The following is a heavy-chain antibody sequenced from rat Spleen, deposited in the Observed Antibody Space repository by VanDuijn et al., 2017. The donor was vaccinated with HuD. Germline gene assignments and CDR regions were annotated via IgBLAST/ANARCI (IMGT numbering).Heavy chain of an antibody. D-gene: IGHD1-6*01. CDR2: ITTGGGST. CDR3: ETHRQTRIPTGYFDD. J-gene: IGHJ2*01. V-gene: IGHV5-27*01. CDR1: GFTFSRYY. Sequence: EVQLVESGGDLVQSGRSLRLSCAASGFTFSRYYMAWVRQAPTKGLEWVSYITTGGGSTYYRDSVKGRFTISRDNTKSTIYLQMDSLRSEDTATYHRETHRQTRIPTGYFDDGGQGVMVTVSS.